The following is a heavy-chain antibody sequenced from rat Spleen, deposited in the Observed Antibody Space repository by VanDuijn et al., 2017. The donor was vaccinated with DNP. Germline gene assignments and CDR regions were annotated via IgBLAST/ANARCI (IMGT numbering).Heavy chain of an antibody. Sequence: QVQLKESGPGLVQPSQTLSLTCTVSGFSLTSNSVHWVRQPPGKGLEWVGAIWSGGSTDYNSALKSRLSISRDTSKSQVFLKMNSLQTEDTAIYFCTRLGYYSSYTSDWGQGVMVTVSS. CDR1: GFSLTSNS. CDR2: IWSGGST. D-gene: IGHD1-2*01. J-gene: IGHJ2*01. V-gene: IGHV2-1*01. CDR3: TRLGYYSSYTSD.